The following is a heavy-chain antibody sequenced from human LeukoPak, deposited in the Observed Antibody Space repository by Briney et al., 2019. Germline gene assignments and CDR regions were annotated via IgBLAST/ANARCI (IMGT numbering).Heavy chain of an antibody. J-gene: IGHJ6*03. Sequence: SETLSLTCSVSDDPITMYYWTWIRQPPGKGLEWIGYVDHTGSTNFNPSLNGRVSISRDTTKDLFSLRLRSVTAADTAVYFCARGRVSSSTWYSTYYYYFYMDVWGKGTTVTVSS. D-gene: IGHD1-1*01. V-gene: IGHV4-59*01. CDR3: ARGRVSSSTWYSTYYYYFYMDV. CDR1: DDPITMYY. CDR2: VDHTGST.